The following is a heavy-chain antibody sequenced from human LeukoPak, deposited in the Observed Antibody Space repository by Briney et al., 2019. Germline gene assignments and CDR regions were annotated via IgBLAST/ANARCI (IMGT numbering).Heavy chain of an antibody. CDR1: GGSISSGGYS. CDR2: IYHSGST. CDR3: ARRGGYYGSGTPYYFDY. V-gene: IGHV4-30-2*01. D-gene: IGHD3-10*01. J-gene: IGHJ4*02. Sequence: PSETLSLTCAVSGGSISSGGYSWSWIRQPPGKGLEWIAYIYHSGSTYYNPSLKSRVTISVDRSKNQFSLKLSSVTAADTAVYYCARRGGYYGSGTPYYFDYWGQGTLVTVSS.